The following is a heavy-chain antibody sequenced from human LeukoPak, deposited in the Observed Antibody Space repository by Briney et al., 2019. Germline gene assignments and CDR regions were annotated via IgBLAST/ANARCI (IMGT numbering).Heavy chain of an antibody. D-gene: IGHD3-3*01. CDR3: AREVPSDFWSGYYTGFRRYYFDY. Sequence: ASVKVSCKASGYTFTGYYMHWVRQAPGQGLEWMGWINPNSGGTNYAQKFQGRVTMTRDTSISTAYMELSRLRSDDTAVYYCAREVPSDFWSGYYTGFRRYYFDYWGQGTLVTVSS. V-gene: IGHV1-2*02. CDR1: GYTFTGYY. CDR2: INPNSGGT. J-gene: IGHJ4*02.